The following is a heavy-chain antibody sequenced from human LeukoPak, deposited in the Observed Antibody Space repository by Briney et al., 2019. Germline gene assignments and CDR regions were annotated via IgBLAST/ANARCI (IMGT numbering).Heavy chain of an antibody. V-gene: IGHV4-34*01. CDR1: GESFSGYY. CDR3: AAGCSSTSCYWYYYTDV. D-gene: IGHD2-2*01. CDR2: NNQSGST. J-gene: IGHJ6*03. Sequence: SETLSLTCAVYGESFSGYYWSWIRQPPGKGLEWIGENNQSGSTNYNPSLKSRVTISVDTSKKQFSLRLSPVTAADTAVYYCAAGCSSTSCYWYYYTDVWGKGTTVTVSS.